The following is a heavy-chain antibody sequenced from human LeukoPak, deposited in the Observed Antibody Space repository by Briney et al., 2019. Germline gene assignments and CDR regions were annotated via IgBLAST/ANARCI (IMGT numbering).Heavy chain of an antibody. CDR1: GFTFRNYA. CDR3: AKDQGGGSYYGLHY. Sequence: GGSLRLSCAASGFTFRNYAMSWVRQARGKGLEWVSVTSGSGDSTYYGDSVKGRLTISRDNSKNTLYLQMNSLRVEDTAVYYCAKDQGGGSYYGLHYWGQGTLVIVSS. V-gene: IGHV3-23*01. CDR2: TSGSGDST. J-gene: IGHJ4*02. D-gene: IGHD1-26*01.